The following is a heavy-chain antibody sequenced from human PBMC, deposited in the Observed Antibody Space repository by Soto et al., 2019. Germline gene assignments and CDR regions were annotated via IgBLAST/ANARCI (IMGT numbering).Heavy chain of an antibody. CDR2: IWYDGSNK. J-gene: IGHJ6*03. CDR1: GLTFSSYG. CDR3: ARAAGRYSSSYRYYYYYMEV. D-gene: IGHD6-6*01. V-gene: IGHV3-33*01. Sequence: GGSLRLSCAASGLTFSSYGMHWVRQAPGKGLEWVAVIWYDGSNKYYADSVKGRFTISRDNSKNTLYLQMNSLRAEDTAVYYCARAAGRYSSSYRYYYYYMEVWGKGTTVTVSS.